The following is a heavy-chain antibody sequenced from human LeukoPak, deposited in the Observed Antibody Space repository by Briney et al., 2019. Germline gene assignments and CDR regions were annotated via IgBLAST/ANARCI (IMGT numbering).Heavy chain of an antibody. CDR1: GYTFISYD. Sequence: ASVRVSCKASGYTFISYDINWVRQAAGQGREWMGWMNPNSANTGYAEKFQGRVSMTRDNPMSTAYLELSGLRPDDTAVYYCARARTDLESGDLSYAFEIWGQGTMITVP. CDR2: MNPNSANT. V-gene: IGHV1-8*01. CDR3: ARARTDLESGDLSYAFEI. J-gene: IGHJ3*02. D-gene: IGHD1-1*01.